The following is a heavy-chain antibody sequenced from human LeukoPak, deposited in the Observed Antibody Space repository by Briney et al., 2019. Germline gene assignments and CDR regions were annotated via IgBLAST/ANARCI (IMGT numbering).Heavy chain of an antibody. D-gene: IGHD3-10*01. CDR1: GFTLSDYW. CDR3: VRVGRLLWFGL. CDR2: INGDGRST. V-gene: IGHV3-74*01. J-gene: IGHJ4*02. Sequence: PGGSLRLSCSASGFTLSDYWMHWVRHAPGKGLEWVSHINGDGRSTTYADSVKGRFTISRDNAKNSLYLQMNSLRAEDTAVYFCVRVGRLLWFGLWGQGTLVTVSS.